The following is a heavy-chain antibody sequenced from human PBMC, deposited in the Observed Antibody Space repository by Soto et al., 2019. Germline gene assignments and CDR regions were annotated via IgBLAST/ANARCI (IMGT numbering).Heavy chain of an antibody. CDR2: IYYSGST. J-gene: IGHJ5*02. CDR1: GGSISTGGYF. CDR3: ATGNWLEP. Sequence: QLQLQESGPGLVKPSETLSLTCTVSGGSISTGGYFWGWIRQPPGKGLEWIGAIYYSGSTYYNPSRKSPLTISVDTAKNPLSLSLISVTDADTPVYYCATGNWLEPWGQGTLVTVSS. V-gene: IGHV4-39*01.